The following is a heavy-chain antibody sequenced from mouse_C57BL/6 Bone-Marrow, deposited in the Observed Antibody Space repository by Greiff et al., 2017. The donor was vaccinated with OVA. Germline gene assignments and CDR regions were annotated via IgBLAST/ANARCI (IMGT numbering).Heavy chain of an antibody. Sequence: VQLQQSGAELAKPGASVKLSCKASGYTFTSYWMHWVKQRPGQGLDWIGYINPSSGYTKYNQKFKDKATLTADKSSSTAYMQLSSLTYEDSAVYYCARTITAVEAWFAYWGQGTLVTVSA. CDR1: GYTFTSYW. CDR3: ARTITAVEAWFAY. J-gene: IGHJ3*01. D-gene: IGHD1-1*01. CDR2: INPSSGYT. V-gene: IGHV1-7*01.